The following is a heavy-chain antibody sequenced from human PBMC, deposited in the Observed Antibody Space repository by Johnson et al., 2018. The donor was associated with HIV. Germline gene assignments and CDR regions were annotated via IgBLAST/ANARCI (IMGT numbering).Heavy chain of an antibody. Sequence: VQLVESGGGLVQPGESLRLSCAASGFTFSNYWMSWVRQAPGKGLEWVASIKQDGGEKFYVDSVKGRFTISRDNAKNSLYLQMNSLRAEDTALYYCARTEYFGWDRSHAFDIWGQGTMVTVSS. D-gene: IGHD3-9*01. CDR1: GFTFSNYW. J-gene: IGHJ3*02. CDR3: ARTEYFGWDRSHAFDI. V-gene: IGHV3-7*05. CDR2: IKQDGGEK.